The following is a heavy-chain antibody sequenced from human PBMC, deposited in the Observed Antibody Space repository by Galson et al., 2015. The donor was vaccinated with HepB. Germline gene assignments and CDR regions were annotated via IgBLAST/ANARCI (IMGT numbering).Heavy chain of an antibody. J-gene: IGHJ6*02. CDR3: ARGPYCSGGSCYSGYYYYGMDV. D-gene: IGHD2-15*01. CDR1: FSSYA. CDR2: IIPIFGTA. V-gene: IGHV1-69*01. Sequence: FSSYAISWVRQAPGQGLEWMGGIIPIFGTANYAQKFQGRVTITADESTSTAYMELSSLRSEDTAVYYCARGPYCSGGSCYSGYYYYGMDVWGQGTTVTVSS.